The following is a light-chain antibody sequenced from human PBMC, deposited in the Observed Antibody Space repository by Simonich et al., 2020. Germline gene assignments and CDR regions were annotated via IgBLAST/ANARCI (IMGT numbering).Light chain of an antibody. CDR1: SSDVGGYNY. Sequence: QSALTQPRSVSGSPGQSVTISCTGTSSDVGGYNYVSWYQQPPGKAPKLMIYDVSKRPSGVPDRFSCSKSGNTASLTISGLQAEDEADYYCCSYAGSYTLVFGGGTKLTVL. CDR2: DVS. V-gene: IGLV2-11*01. J-gene: IGLJ2*01. CDR3: CSYAGSYTLV.